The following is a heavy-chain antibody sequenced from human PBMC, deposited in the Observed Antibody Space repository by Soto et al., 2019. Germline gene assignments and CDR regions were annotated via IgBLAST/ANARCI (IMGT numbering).Heavy chain of an antibody. CDR3: ARDGGIAVAGNYFDY. CDR1: GGSISSYY. V-gene: IGHV4-59*01. Sequence: SETLSLTCTVSGGSISSYYWSWIRQLPGKGLEWIGYIYYSGSTNYNPSLKSRVTISVDTSKNQFSLKLSSVTAADTAVYYCARDGGIAVAGNYFDYWGQGTLVTVSS. J-gene: IGHJ4*02. CDR2: IYYSGST. D-gene: IGHD6-19*01.